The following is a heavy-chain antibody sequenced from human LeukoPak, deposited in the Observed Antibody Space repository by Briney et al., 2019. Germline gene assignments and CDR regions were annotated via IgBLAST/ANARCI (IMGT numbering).Heavy chain of an antibody. CDR3: AKDWDY. CDR2: INQDESEK. J-gene: IGHJ4*02. V-gene: IGHV3-7*01. Sequence: PGGSLRLSCAASGFTFSNSWMSWVRQAPGKGLEWVANINQDESEKYYVDSVKGRFTISRDNTKNSLYLQMNGLRAEDTAVYYCAKDWDYWGQGTLVTVSS. CDR1: GFTFSNSW.